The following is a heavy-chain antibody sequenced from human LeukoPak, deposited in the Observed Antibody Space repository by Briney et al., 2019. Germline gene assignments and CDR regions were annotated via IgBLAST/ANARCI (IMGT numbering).Heavy chain of an antibody. J-gene: IGHJ5*02. CDR3: ARSGGAYGDYVPFDP. Sequence: SETLSLTCAVYGGSFTGYYWSWIRQHPGKGLEWIGYIYYSGSTYYNPSLKSRVTISVDTSKNQFSLKLSSVTAADTAVYYCARSGGAYGDYVPFDPWGQGTLVTVSS. CDR2: IYYSGST. D-gene: IGHD4-17*01. V-gene: IGHV4-31*11. CDR1: GGSFTGYY.